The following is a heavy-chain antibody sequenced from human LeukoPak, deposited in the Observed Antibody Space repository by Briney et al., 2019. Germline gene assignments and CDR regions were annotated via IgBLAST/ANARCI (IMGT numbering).Heavy chain of an antibody. D-gene: IGHD3-3*01. CDR3: ARDQYDTWSRRGNFDS. J-gene: IGHJ4*02. V-gene: IGHV4-4*02. CDR2: IYHSGST. CDR1: GASIDSHSW. Sequence: PSGTLSLTCAVSGASIDSHSWWSWVRQPPGKGLEWIGEIYHSGSTNYNPSLKSRVTISVDTSKNQFSLKLSSVTAADTAVFYCARDQYDTWSRRGNFDSWGQGTLVIVSS.